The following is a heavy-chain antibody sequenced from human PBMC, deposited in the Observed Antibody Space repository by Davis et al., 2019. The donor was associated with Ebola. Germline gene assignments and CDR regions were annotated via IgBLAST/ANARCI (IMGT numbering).Heavy chain of an antibody. CDR2: INTNTGNP. CDR1: GYTFTSYA. V-gene: IGHV7-4-1*02. J-gene: IGHJ4*02. CDR3: ARPGIPAAGEWKPFDY. D-gene: IGHD6-13*01. Sequence: AASVKVSCKASGYTFTSYAMNWVRQAPGQGLEWMGWINTNTGNPTYAQGFTGRFVFSLDTSVSTAYLQISSLKAEDTAVYYCARPGIPAAGEWKPFDYWGQGTLVTVSS.